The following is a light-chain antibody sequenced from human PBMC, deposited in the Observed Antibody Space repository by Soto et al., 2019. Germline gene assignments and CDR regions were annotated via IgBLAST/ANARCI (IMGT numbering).Light chain of an antibody. V-gene: IGKV3-15*01. CDR2: GAS. CDR1: QSVSSN. CDR3: QQYNNWPLT. Sequence: EIVMTQSPVTLSVSPWERATLSCRASQSVSSNLAWYQQKPGQAPRLLMSGASTRATGIPARFSGSGSGTEFTLTISSLQSEDFAVYYCQQYNNWPLTFGGGTKVDIK. J-gene: IGKJ4*01.